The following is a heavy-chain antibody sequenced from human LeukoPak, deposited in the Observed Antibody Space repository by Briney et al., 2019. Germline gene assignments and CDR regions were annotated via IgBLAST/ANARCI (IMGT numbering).Heavy chain of an antibody. Sequence: SQTLSLTCAVSGGSISSSGYFWSWFRQPPGKGLEWIGYIYYSGSTYYNPSLKSRVTISVDTSKNQFSLKLSSVTAADTAVYYCASSMYYYGFGTFDIWGQGTMVTVSS. V-gene: IGHV4-30-2*05. CDR3: ASSMYYYGFGTFDI. D-gene: IGHD3-10*01. J-gene: IGHJ3*02. CDR2: IYYSGST. CDR1: GGSISSSGYF.